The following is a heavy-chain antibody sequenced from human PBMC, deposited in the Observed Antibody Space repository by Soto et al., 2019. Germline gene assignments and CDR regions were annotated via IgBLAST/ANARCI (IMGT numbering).Heavy chain of an antibody. CDR2: IIPILGIA. CDR3: ARDGAYCSSTSCNNWFDP. CDR1: GGTFSSYT. D-gene: IGHD2-2*01. J-gene: IGHJ5*02. V-gene: IGHV1-69*08. Sequence: QVQLVQSGAEVKKPGSSVKVSCKASGGTFSSYTISWVRQAPGQGLEWMGRIIPILGIANYAQKFQGRVTITADKSTSTAYMGLSSRRSEDTAVYYCARDGAYCSSTSCNNWFDPWGQGTLVTVSS.